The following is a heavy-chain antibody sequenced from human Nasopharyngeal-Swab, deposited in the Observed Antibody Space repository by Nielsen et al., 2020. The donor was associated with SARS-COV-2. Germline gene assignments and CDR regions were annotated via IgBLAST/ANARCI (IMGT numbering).Heavy chain of an antibody. CDR3: ATGPAAGNPTWWFDP. V-gene: IGHV3-53*04. D-gene: IGHD6-13*01. Sequence: GGSLRLSCAASGFTVSSNYMSWVRQAPGKGLEWVSVIYSGGSTYYADSVKGRFTISRHNSKNTLYLQMNSLRSEDTAVYYCATGPAAGNPTWWFDPWGQGTLVTVSS. J-gene: IGHJ5*02. CDR2: IYSGGST. CDR1: GFTVSSNY.